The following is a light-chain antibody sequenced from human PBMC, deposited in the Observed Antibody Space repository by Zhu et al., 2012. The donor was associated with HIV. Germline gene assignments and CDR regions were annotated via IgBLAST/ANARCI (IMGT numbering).Light chain of an antibody. CDR2: DTS. J-gene: IGKJ4*01. V-gene: IGKV3-11*01. Sequence: IVLTQSPATLPLSPGERATVSCRASGSVRSFLAWYQQKPGQAPRLLIYDTSKRATGIPARFNGSGSGTDFTLTISSLEPEDFALYYCQQRSSWPLTFGGGTKVEIK. CDR1: GSVRSF. CDR3: QQRSSWPLT.